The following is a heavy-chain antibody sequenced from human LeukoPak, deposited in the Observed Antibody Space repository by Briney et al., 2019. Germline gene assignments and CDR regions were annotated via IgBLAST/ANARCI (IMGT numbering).Heavy chain of an antibody. Sequence: ASVKVSCKASGGTFSSYAISWVRQAPGQGLEWMGGIIPIFGTANYAQKFQGRVTITTDESTSTAYMELSSLRSEDTAVYYCARNGLRSVLSIYFDYWGQGTLVTVSS. D-gene: IGHD3-10*02. V-gene: IGHV1-69*05. CDR1: GGTFSSYA. CDR2: IIPIFGTA. J-gene: IGHJ4*02. CDR3: ARNGLRSVLSIYFDY.